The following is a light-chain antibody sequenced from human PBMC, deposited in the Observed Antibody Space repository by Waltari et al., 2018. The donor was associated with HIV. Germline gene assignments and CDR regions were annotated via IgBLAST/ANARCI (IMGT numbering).Light chain of an antibody. CDR2: SNN. Sequence: QSVLTQPPSASGTPGQRVSISCSGSSLTIGINLGIWYQQLPGTAPKLLIYSNNQRPSGVPDRFSGSKSGTSASLAISGLQSEDEADYYCAAWDDSLNAWVFGGGTKLTVL. CDR1: SLTIGINL. J-gene: IGLJ3*02. CDR3: AAWDDSLNAWV. V-gene: IGLV1-44*01.